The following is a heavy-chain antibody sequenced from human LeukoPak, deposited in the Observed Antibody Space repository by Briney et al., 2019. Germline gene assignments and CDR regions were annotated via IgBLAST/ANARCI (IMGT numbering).Heavy chain of an antibody. Sequence: SETLSLTCTVSGGSISSYYWSWIRQPPGKGLEWIGYIYYSGSANYNPSLKSRVTISVDTSKNQFSLKLSSVTAADMAVYYCARAFDCSGGSCYGWFDPWGQGTLVTVSS. CDR1: GGSISSYY. CDR2: IYYSGSA. CDR3: ARAFDCSGGSCYGWFDP. V-gene: IGHV4-59*01. J-gene: IGHJ5*02. D-gene: IGHD2-15*01.